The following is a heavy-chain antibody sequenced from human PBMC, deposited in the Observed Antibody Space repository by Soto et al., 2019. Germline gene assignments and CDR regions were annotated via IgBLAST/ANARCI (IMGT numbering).Heavy chain of an antibody. Sequence: SSVKVSCKASGGTFSSYAISWVRQAPGQGLEWMGGIIPIFGTANYAQKFQGRVTITADESTSTAYMELSSLRSEDTAVYYCARDHLGYSSSSGQAFFDYWGQGTMVTVSA. J-gene: IGHJ4*02. D-gene: IGHD6-6*01. CDR2: IIPIFGTA. V-gene: IGHV1-69*13. CDR1: GGTFSSYA. CDR3: ARDHLGYSSSSGQAFFDY.